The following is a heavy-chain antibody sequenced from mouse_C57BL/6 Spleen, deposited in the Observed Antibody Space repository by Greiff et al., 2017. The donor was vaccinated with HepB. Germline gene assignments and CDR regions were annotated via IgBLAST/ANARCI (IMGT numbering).Heavy chain of an antibody. CDR3: ARQDYGSSYWFAY. CDR2: ISGGGGNT. Sequence: EVMLVESGGGLVKPGGSLKLSCAASGFTFSSYTMSWVRQTPEKRLEWVATISGGGGNTYYPDSVKGRFTISRDNAKNTLYLQMSSLGSEDTAVYYCARQDYGSSYWFAYWGQGTLVTVSA. V-gene: IGHV5-9*01. J-gene: IGHJ3*01. D-gene: IGHD1-1*01. CDR1: GFTFSSYT.